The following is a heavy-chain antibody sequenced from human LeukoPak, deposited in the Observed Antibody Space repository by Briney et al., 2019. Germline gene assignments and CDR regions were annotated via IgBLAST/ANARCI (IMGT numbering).Heavy chain of an antibody. CDR2: IWDDGSHE. J-gene: IGHJ6*02. CDR3: ARVQPGAITIFGVVRSGTDV. CDR1: GFTFSNFA. D-gene: IGHD3-3*01. Sequence: PGGSLRLSCAASGFTFSNFAMHWVRQAPGKGLEWVAVIWDDGSHEYYADSVKGRFTISRDNSKNMLFLQMNSLRAEDTALYYCARVQPGAITIFGVVRSGTDVWGQGTTVTVSS. V-gene: IGHV3-33*08.